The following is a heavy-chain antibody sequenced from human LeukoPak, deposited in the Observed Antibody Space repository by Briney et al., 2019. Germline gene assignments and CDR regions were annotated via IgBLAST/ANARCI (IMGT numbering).Heavy chain of an antibody. J-gene: IGHJ5*02. V-gene: IGHV3-66*01. CDR3: VNENWFDP. Sequence: GGSLRLSCAASGFTVSSNYMSWVRQAPGKGLEWVSVIYSGGDTYYADSVKGRFTISRDNPKNTLFLQMSSLRAEDTAVYYCVNENWFDPWGQGTLVTVSS. CDR1: GFTVSSNY. CDR2: IYSGGDT.